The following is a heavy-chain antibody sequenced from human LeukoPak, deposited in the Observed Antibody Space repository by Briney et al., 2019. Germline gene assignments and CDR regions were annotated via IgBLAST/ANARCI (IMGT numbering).Heavy chain of an antibody. CDR3: SDVSGSY. J-gene: IGHJ4*02. V-gene: IGHV3-21*01. CDR2: ISSSSSHI. Sequence: GGSLRLSCAASGFXFSSYNTNWVRQAPGKGLEWVSFISSSSSHIYYADSVKGLFTISRDNAKNSLYLQMNSLRAEDTAVYYCSDVSGSYWGQGTLVTVSS. CDR1: GFXFSSYN. D-gene: IGHD3-10*01.